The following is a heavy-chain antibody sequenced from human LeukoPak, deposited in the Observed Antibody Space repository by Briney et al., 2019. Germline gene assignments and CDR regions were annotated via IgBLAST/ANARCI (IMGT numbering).Heavy chain of an antibody. CDR1: GYTFTSYG. V-gene: IGHV1-18*01. D-gene: IGHD6-6*01. CDR3: AKDMESSSGPYYFDY. Sequence: ASVKVSCKASGYTFTSYGISWVRQAPGQGLEWMGWISAYNGNTNYAQKLQGRVTMTTDTSTSTAYMELSSLRSEDTAVYYCAKDMESSSGPYYFDYWGRGTLVTVSS. J-gene: IGHJ4*02. CDR2: ISAYNGNT.